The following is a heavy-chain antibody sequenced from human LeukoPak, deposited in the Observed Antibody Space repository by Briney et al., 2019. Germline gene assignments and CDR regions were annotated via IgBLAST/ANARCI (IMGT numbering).Heavy chain of an antibody. CDR3: ARGRGYSYGYHQPPDY. Sequence: GASVKVSCKASGYTFTGYYMHWVRQAPGQGLEWMGWINPNSGGTNYAQKFQGRVTMTRDTSISTAYMELSRLRSDDTAVYYCARGRGYSYGYHQPPDYWGQGTLVTVSS. CDR2: INPNSGGT. J-gene: IGHJ4*02. CDR1: GYTFTGYY. V-gene: IGHV1-2*02. D-gene: IGHD5-18*01.